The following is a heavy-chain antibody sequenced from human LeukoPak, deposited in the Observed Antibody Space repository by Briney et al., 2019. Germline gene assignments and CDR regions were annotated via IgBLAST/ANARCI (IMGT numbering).Heavy chain of an antibody. CDR1: GFTFSSYS. Sequence: GGFLRLSCAASGFTFSSYSMNWVRQAPGKGLEWVSSISSSSSYIYYADSVKGRFTISRDNAKNSLYLQMNSPRAEDTAVYYCARGGGSYPYYYMDVWGKGTTVTVSS. CDR2: ISSSSSYI. V-gene: IGHV3-21*01. CDR3: ARGGGSYPYYYMDV. D-gene: IGHD1-26*01. J-gene: IGHJ6*03.